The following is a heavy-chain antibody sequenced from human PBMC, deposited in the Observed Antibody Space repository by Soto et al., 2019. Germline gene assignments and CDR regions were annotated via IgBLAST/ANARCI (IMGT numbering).Heavy chain of an antibody. D-gene: IGHD3-16*01. Sequence: ASVKVSCKASGSRFTSYDIGWVRQAPGQGPAWMGWIKAYNGNTNYAQNLQGRVTLTTDTSTSTAYMELRSLRSNDTAVYYCAMVDVYVTPSPQDVWGQGTTVTV. J-gene: IGHJ6*02. V-gene: IGHV1-18*01. CDR3: AMVDVYVTPSPQDV. CDR1: GSRFTSYD. CDR2: IKAYNGNT.